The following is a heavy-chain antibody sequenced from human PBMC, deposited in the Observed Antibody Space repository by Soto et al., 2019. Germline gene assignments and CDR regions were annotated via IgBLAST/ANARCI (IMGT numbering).Heavy chain of an antibody. Sequence: QVQLQESGPGLMKPSETLSLTCTVSGGSISSYYWSWIRQPPGKGLEWIGYIYYSGSTNYNPSLKSRVTISVDTSKNQFSLKLSSVTAADTAVYYCAREYRKTAFDIWGQGTMVTVSS. V-gene: IGHV4-59*01. CDR1: GGSISSYY. CDR3: AREYRKTAFDI. D-gene: IGHD1-26*01. CDR2: IYYSGST. J-gene: IGHJ3*02.